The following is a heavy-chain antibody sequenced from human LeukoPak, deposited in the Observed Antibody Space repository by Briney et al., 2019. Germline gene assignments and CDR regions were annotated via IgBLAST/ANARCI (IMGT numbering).Heavy chain of an antibody. J-gene: IGHJ4*02. CDR2: ISNDGSHE. D-gene: IGHD3-22*01. V-gene: IGHV3-30*18. Sequence: GGSLRLSCAASGFTFSSYGIHWVRQAPGKGLEWVAAISNDGSHESYADSMKGRFTISRDNSKNTLYLQMNGLRAEDTAVYYCAKVASSGYYWDYWGQRTLVTVSS. CDR3: AKVASSGYYWDY. CDR1: GFTFSSYG.